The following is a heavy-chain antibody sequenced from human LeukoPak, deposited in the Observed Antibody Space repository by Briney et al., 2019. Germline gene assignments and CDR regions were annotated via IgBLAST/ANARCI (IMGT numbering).Heavy chain of an antibody. J-gene: IGHJ4*02. CDR3: AAHPSSAY. CDR1: GFTFSSYW. Sequence: GGSLRLSCAASGFTFSSYWMHWVRQAPGKGLVWVSLINPDGSITNYADSVKGRFTISRDHSKNTLYLQMNTLRAEDTAVYYCAAHPSSAYWGRGTLVTVSS. CDR2: INPDGSIT. D-gene: IGHD6-6*01. V-gene: IGHV3-74*01.